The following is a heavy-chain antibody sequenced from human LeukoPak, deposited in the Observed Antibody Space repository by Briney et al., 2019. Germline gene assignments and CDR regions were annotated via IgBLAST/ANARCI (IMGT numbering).Heavy chain of an antibody. Sequence: GGSLRLSCAASGFTFTNYAMSWVRQAPGKGLEWVSAISGSGGSTYYADSVEGRFTISRDNSKNTLYLQMNSLRADDTAVYYCARPEVRYDSSGYYLSRWGQGTLVTVSS. CDR3: ARPEVRYDSSGYYLSR. V-gene: IGHV3-23*01. CDR1: GFTFTNYA. D-gene: IGHD3-22*01. J-gene: IGHJ4*02. CDR2: ISGSGGST.